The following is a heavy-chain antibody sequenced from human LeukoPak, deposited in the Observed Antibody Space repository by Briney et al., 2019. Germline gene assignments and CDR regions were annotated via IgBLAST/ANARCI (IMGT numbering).Heavy chain of an antibody. D-gene: IGHD2-2*01. V-gene: IGHV4-38-2*02. CDR3: ARESGISSTQFDY. J-gene: IGHJ4*02. Sequence: SQTLSLTCTVSGYSISSGYYWGWIRQPPGKGLEWIGSIYHSRSTYYNPSLKSRVTISVDTSKNQFSLKLSSVTAADTAVYYCARESGISSTQFDYWGQGTLVTVSS. CDR2: IYHSRST. CDR1: GYSISSGYY.